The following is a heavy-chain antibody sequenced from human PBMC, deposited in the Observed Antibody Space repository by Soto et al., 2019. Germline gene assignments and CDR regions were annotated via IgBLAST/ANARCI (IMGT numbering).Heavy chain of an antibody. CDR2: INPNSGGT. D-gene: IGHD5-12*01. J-gene: IGHJ5*02. CDR3: ARDSGYDNNWFDP. CDR1: GYTFTGYY. Sequence: ASVKVSCKASGYTFTGYYMHWVRQAPGQGLEWMGWINPNSGGTNYAQKFQGRVTMTGDTSISTAYMELSRLRSDDTAVYYCARDSGYDNNWFDPWGQGTLVTVSS. V-gene: IGHV1-2*02.